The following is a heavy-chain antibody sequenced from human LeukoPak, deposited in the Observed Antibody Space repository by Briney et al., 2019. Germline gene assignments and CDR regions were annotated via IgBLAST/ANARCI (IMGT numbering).Heavy chain of an antibody. Sequence: GASVKVSCKASGYTFTSYGISWVRQAPGQGLEWMGWISAYNGNTNYAQKLQGRVTMTTDTSTSTAYMELRSLRSDDTAVYYCATHRPLYCSSTSCQPDYWGQGTLATVSS. V-gene: IGHV1-18*01. CDR1: GYTFTSYG. D-gene: IGHD2-2*01. J-gene: IGHJ4*02. CDR2: ISAYNGNT. CDR3: ATHRPLYCSSTSCQPDY.